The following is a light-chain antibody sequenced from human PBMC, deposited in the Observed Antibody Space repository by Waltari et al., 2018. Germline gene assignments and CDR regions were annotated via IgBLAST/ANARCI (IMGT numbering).Light chain of an antibody. J-gene: IGLJ3*02. Sequence: QSALTQPASVSGSPGQSITISRTGTSSDVGAYKRVSWYQQHPGKAPKLIIFDVSKRPSGVSNRFSGSKSGDTASLSISGLQAEDEADYYCSSYTRTTTLWVFGGGTKLTVL. CDR1: SSDVGAYKR. CDR3: SSYTRTTTLWV. CDR2: DVS. V-gene: IGLV2-14*03.